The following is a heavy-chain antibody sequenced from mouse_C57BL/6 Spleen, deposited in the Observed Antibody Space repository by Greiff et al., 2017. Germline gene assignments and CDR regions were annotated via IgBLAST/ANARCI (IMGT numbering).Heavy chain of an antibody. CDR1: GFSLTSYG. V-gene: IGHV2-6-1*01. CDR3: ARHVYGSSHGAMDY. J-gene: IGHJ4*01. CDR2: IWSDGST. Sequence: QVQLKESGPGLVAPSQSLSITCTVSGFSLTSYGVHWVRQPPGKGLEWLVVIWSDGSTTYNSALKSKLGISKDNSKSQVFLKMNSLQTDDTAMYYCARHVYGSSHGAMDYWGQGTSVTVSS. D-gene: IGHD1-1*01.